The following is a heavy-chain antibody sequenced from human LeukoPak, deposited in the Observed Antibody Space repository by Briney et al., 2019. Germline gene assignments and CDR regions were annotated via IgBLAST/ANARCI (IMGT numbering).Heavy chain of an antibody. CDR3: ASCAAELSYYFDY. CDR2: IIPILGIA. Sequence: SVKVSCKASGGTFSSYAISWVRQAPGQGLEWMGRIIPILGIANYAQKFQGRVTITADKSTSTAYMELSSLRPEDTAVYYCASCAAELSYYFDYWGQETLVTVSS. CDR1: GGTFSSYA. D-gene: IGHD1-26*01. J-gene: IGHJ4*02. V-gene: IGHV1-69*04.